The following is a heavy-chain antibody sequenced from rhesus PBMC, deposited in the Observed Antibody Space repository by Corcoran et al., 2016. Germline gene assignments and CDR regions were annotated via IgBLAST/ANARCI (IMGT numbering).Heavy chain of an antibody. CDR3: TRESRTYYGSNYGSLDV. D-gene: IGHD4-29*01. CDR2: SRSKAYGGTA. CDR1: GFTFSAHY. J-gene: IGHJ5-2*02. Sequence: GGSLRLSCAASGFTFSAHYMYWVRQAPGKGLEWVGFSRSKAYGGTAEYAASVKGRFTISRDDSKSIAYLQMNSLKTEDTAVYYCTRESRTYYGSNYGSLDVWGRGVLVTVSS. V-gene: IGHV3-184*01.